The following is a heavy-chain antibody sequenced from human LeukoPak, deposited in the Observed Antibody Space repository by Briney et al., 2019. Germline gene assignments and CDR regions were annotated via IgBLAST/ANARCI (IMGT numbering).Heavy chain of an antibody. V-gene: IGHV3-30*18. J-gene: IGHJ4*02. CDR3: AKDLGAPGGYSYGLDY. Sequence: GGSLRLSCSASGFTFSSYGMHWVRQAPGKGLEWVAVISYDGSNKYYADSVKGRFTISRDNSKNTLYLQMNSLRAEDTAVYYCAKDLGAPGGYSYGLDYWGQGTLVTVSS. CDR2: ISYDGSNK. CDR1: GFTFSSYG. D-gene: IGHD5-18*01.